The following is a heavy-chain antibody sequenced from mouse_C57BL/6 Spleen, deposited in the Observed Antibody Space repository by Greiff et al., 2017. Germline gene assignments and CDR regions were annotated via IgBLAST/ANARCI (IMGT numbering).Heavy chain of an antibody. J-gene: IGHJ4*01. Sequence: QVQLQQPGTELVKPGASVKLSCKASGYTFTSYWMHWVKQRPGQGLEWIGNINPSNGGTNYNEKFKSKATLTVDKSSSTAYMQLNSLTSEDSAVYYCARDGSSRYYAMDYWGQGTSVTVSS. CDR1: GYTFTSYW. D-gene: IGHD1-1*01. CDR2: INPSNGGT. CDR3: ARDGSSRYYAMDY. V-gene: IGHV1-53*01.